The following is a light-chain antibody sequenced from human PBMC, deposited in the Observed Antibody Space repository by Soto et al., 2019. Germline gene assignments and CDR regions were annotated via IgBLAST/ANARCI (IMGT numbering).Light chain of an antibody. CDR1: SGHSSYA. J-gene: IGLJ2*01. Sequence: QSVLTQSPSASASLGASVKLTCTLSSGHSSYAIAWHQQQPEKGPRYLMKLNSDGSHSKGDGIPDRFSGSSSGAERYLAMCCLQVEGEAAYFCQIWGIGMVLFGGG. CDR2: LNSDGSH. CDR3: QIWGIGMVL. V-gene: IGLV4-69*01.